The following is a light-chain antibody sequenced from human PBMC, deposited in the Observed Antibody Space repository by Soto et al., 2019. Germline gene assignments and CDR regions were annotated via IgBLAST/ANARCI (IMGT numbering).Light chain of an antibody. J-gene: IGLJ1*01. CDR3: SSYTSSSTYV. CDR2: EVS. CDR1: SSDVGGYNY. Sequence: QSVLTQPASVSGSPGQSITISCTGTSSDVGGYNYVSWYQQHPGKAPKLMIYEVSNRPSGVSNRFSGPKSGNTASLTISGLQAEDEADYYCSSYTSSSTYVFXTGTKVTVL. V-gene: IGLV2-14*01.